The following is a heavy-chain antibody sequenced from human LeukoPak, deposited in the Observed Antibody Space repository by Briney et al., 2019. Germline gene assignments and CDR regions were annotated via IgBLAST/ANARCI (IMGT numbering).Heavy chain of an antibody. J-gene: IGHJ4*02. D-gene: IGHD5-24*01. CDR3: ARAKVDNFKRWLQLKGEYYIDY. CDR2: MNPNSGNT. Sequence: ASVEVSCKASGYTFTSYDINWVRQATGQGLEWMGWMNPNSGNTGYAQKFQGRVTMTRNTSISTAYMELSSLRSEDTAVYYCARAKVDNFKRWLQLKGEYYIDYWGQGTLVTVSS. V-gene: IGHV1-8*01. CDR1: GYTFTSYD.